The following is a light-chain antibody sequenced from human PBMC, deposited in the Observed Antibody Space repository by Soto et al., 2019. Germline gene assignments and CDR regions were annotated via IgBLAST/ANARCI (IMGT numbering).Light chain of an antibody. CDR1: QSLTNNY. CDR2: GAS. CDR3: QQYGAVVT. J-gene: IGKJ1*01. Sequence: EIVLTQSPGTLSLSPGERATLSCRASQSLTNNYFTWYQQKPGRAIRLLIDGASTTATGIPDRISGSGSGTDFTLTISRLEPEDVAVYYCQQYGAVVTFGQGTKVDIK. V-gene: IGKV3-20*01.